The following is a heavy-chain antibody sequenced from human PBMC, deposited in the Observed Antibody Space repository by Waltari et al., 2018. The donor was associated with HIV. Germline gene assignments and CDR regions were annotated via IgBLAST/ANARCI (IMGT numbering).Heavy chain of an antibody. CDR2: IYPGDSDT. D-gene: IGHD6-19*01. Sequence: EVQLVQSGAAVKKPGESLQISCKGSGYSFTRYWIGWGSQMPGKGLEWMGIIYPGDSDTRYSPSFQGQVTISADKSISTAYLQWSSLKASDTAMYYCARQRSLDSSGWYADYWGQGTLVTVSS. J-gene: IGHJ4*02. V-gene: IGHV5-51*01. CDR1: GYSFTRYW. CDR3: ARQRSLDSSGWYADY.